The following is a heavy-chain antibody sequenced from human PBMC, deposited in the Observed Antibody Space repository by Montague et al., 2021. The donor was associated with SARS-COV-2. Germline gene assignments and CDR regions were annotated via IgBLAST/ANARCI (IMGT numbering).Heavy chain of an antibody. J-gene: IGHJ5*02. Sequence: SETLSLTCAVSGGSISSDNWWSWVRQSPGKGLDWIGEIFHSGSTKYNPSLKGRVTMSVDKSKNDFSLKLSPVTAADTAMYYCARRITMVRGVTKRNNWFDPWGRGILVTVSS. CDR1: GGSISSDNW. CDR2: IFHSGST. V-gene: IGHV4-4*02. CDR3: ARRITMVRGVTKRNNWFDP. D-gene: IGHD3-10*01.